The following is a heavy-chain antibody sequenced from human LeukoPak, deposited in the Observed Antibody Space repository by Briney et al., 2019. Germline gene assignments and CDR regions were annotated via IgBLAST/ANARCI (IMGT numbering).Heavy chain of an antibody. CDR1: GFTFSTNW. Sequence: PAGSLRLSCAASGFTFSTNWMSWVRQAPGKGLEWVANIKGDGSKEHYVDSVRGRFTISRDNAKNSLYLQMNSLRVEDTAMYYCTRNEKWGQGTLVTVSS. J-gene: IGHJ4*02. V-gene: IGHV3-7*05. CDR2: IKGDGSKE. CDR3: TRNEK.